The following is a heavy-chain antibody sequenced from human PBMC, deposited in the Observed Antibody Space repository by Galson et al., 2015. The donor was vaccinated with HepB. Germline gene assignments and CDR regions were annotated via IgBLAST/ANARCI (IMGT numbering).Heavy chain of an antibody. V-gene: IGHV3-9*01. CDR2: ISWNSGGI. CDR3: AKEMDSRGNYGGYFDL. J-gene: IGHJ2*01. D-gene: IGHD1-26*01. Sequence: SLRLSCAASGFTFDDYAMHWVRQAPGKGLEWVSGISWNSGGIGYADSVKGRFTSSRDNAKNSLYLQVISLRVEDTAMYYCAKEMDSRGNYGGYFDLWGRGTLVTVSS. CDR1: GFTFDDYA.